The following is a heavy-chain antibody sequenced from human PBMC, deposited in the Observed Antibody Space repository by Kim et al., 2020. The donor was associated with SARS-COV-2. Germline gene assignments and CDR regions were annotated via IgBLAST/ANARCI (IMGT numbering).Heavy chain of an antibody. V-gene: IGHV3-73*01. CDR2: T. D-gene: IGHD3-16*01. J-gene: IGHJ3*01. Sequence: TAYAPSGNGRFTVSRDDSKTTAYLHMKSLKTEDTAVYYCTRRGGSDAFDVWGRGTTVIVSA. CDR3: TRRGGSDAFDV.